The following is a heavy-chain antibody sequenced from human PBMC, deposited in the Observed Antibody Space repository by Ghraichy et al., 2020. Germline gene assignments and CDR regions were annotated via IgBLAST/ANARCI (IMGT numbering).Heavy chain of an antibody. Sequence: GGSLRLSCAASGFTFSSYGMHWVRQAPGKGLEWVAVIWYDGSNKYYADSVKGRFTISRDNSKNTLYLQMNSLRAEDTAVYYCARNYGGNARWYYFDYWGQGTLVTVSS. V-gene: IGHV3-33*01. CDR2: IWYDGSNK. D-gene: IGHD4-23*01. J-gene: IGHJ4*02. CDR1: GFTFSSYG. CDR3: ARNYGGNARWYYFDY.